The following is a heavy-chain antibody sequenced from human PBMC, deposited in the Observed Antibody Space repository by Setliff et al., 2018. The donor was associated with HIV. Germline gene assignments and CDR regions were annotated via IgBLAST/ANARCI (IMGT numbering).Heavy chain of an antibody. D-gene: IGHD3-3*01. J-gene: IGHJ5*02. Sequence: ASVKVSCKASGYDFTAYAISWVRQAPGQGLEWMGRIGGDNANIKFAQSFQGRVTMTRNTSISTAYMELSSLRSEDTAVYYCAREGNFWRVFDPWGQGTLVTVSS. CDR2: IGGDNANI. CDR1: GYDFTAYA. CDR3: AREGNFWRVFDP. V-gene: IGHV1-18*01.